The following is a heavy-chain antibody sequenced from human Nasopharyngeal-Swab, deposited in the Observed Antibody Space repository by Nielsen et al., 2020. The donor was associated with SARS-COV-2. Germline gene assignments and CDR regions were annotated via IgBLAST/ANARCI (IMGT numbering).Heavy chain of an antibody. CDR3: ARVRPHYFERSGHDQ. V-gene: IGHV4-59*01. CDR2: IYYNGDT. J-gene: IGHJ4*02. Sequence: WIRQPPGKGLEWIGYIYYNGDTYYNPSLKSRVTISLDTSRKQFSLQVKSLTAADTAVYYCARVRPHYFERSGHDQWGQGTRVTVSS. D-gene: IGHD3-22*01.